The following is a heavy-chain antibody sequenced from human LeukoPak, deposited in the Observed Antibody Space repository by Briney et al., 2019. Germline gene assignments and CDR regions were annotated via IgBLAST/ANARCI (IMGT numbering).Heavy chain of an antibody. D-gene: IGHD1-26*01. V-gene: IGHV4-34*01. CDR1: GGSFSGYY. CDR2: INHSGST. J-gene: IGHJ4*02. Sequence: SSETLSLTCAVYGGSFSGYYWSWIRQPPGKGLEWIGEINHSGSTNYNPSLKSRVTISVDTPKNQFSLKLSSVTAADTAVYYCASTGSYYRSNDYWGQGTLVTVSS. CDR3: ASTGSYYRSNDY.